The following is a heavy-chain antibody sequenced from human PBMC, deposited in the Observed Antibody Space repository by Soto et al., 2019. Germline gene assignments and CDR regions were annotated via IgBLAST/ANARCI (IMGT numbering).Heavy chain of an antibody. CDR1: GYTFTDYY. CDR2: INPYSGGT. D-gene: IGHD3-22*01. V-gene: IGHV1-2*04. Sequence: ASVKVSCKASGYTFTDYYVHWVRQAPGQGLEWMGWINPYSGGTNYAQEFQGWVTMTRDTSISTAYMELSRLRSDDTAVYYCARAEASTYYYDISGSHFSYWGQGTLVTVSS. J-gene: IGHJ4*02. CDR3: ARAEASTYYYDISGSHFSY.